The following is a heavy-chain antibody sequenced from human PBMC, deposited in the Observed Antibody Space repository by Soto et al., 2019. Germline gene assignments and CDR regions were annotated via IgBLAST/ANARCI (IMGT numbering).Heavy chain of an antibody. J-gene: IGHJ4*02. CDR2: IYWDDDK. D-gene: IGHD7-27*01. CDR3: AHSLIPNWGSRGAFDY. CDR1: GFSLSTSGVG. V-gene: IGHV2-5*02. Sequence: QITLKESGPTLVKPTQTLTLTCTFSGFSLSTSGVGVGWIRQPPGKALEWLALIYWDDDKRYSPSLKSRLTITQATSKNQVVLTMTNMDPVDTATYYCAHSLIPNWGSRGAFDYWGQGTLVTVSS.